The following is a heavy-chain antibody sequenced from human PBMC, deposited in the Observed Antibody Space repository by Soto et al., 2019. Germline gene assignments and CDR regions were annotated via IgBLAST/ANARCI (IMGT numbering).Heavy chain of an antibody. V-gene: IGHV4-31*03. CDR1: GGSISSGGYY. Sequence: PSETLSLTCTVSGGSISSGGYYWSWIRQHPGKGLEWIGYIYYSGSTHYNPSLKSRVTISVDTSKNQFSLKLNSVTAADTAVYYCARGRTSSPTPGDYWGQGTLVT. CDR2: IYYSGST. J-gene: IGHJ4*02. D-gene: IGHD2-2*01. CDR3: ARGRTSSPTPGDY.